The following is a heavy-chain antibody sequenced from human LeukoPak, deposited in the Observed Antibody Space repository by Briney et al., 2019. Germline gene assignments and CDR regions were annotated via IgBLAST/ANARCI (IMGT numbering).Heavy chain of an antibody. J-gene: IGHJ4*02. V-gene: IGHV4-4*09. Sequence: SETLPLTCTVSGGSLNNLYWSWIRQPPGKGLEWIGFIYTTGSTNYNPSLKSRVTISVDTSRNQFSLKLTSVTAADTAVYYCARWGLSGDYSYRDYWGQGTLVTVSS. CDR3: ARWGLSGDYSYRDY. CDR1: GGSLNNLY. CDR2: IYTTGST. D-gene: IGHD1-26*01.